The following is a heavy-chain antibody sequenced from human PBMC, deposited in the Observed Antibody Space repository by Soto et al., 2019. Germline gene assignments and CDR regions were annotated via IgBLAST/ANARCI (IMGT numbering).Heavy chain of an antibody. CDR3: ASISSSWADYYYGMDV. D-gene: IGHD6-13*01. CDR1: GFTFSSYW. J-gene: IGHJ6*02. CDR2: INSDGSST. V-gene: IGHV3-74*01. Sequence: GGSLRLSXAASGFTFSSYWMHWVRQAPGKGLVWVSRINSDGSSTSYADSVKGRFTISRDNAKNTLYLQMNSLRAEDTAVYYCASISSSWADYYYGMDVWGQGTTVTVSS.